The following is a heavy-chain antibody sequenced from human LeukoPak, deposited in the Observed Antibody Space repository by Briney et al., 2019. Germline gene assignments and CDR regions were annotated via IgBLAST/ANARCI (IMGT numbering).Heavy chain of an antibody. J-gene: IGHJ6*03. CDR1: GYSISSGYY. CDR3: ARLTTNYYYYYMDV. CDR2: IYHSGST. D-gene: IGHD4-11*01. V-gene: IGHV4-38-2*01. Sequence: PSETLSLTCAVSGYSISSGYYWGWIRQPPGKGLEWIGSIYHSGSTYYNPSLKSRVTISVDTSKNQFSLKLSSVTAADTAVYYCARLTTNYYYYYMDVWGKGTTVTVS.